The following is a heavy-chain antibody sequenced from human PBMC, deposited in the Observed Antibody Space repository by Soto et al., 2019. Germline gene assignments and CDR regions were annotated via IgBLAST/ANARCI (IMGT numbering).Heavy chain of an antibody. CDR3: ARDSECSGSCWGNHYYYYGMDV. CDR2: ISAYNGNT. V-gene: IGHV1-18*04. J-gene: IGHJ6*04. Sequence: ASVKVSCKASGYTFTSYGISWVRQAPGQGLEWMGWISAYNGNTNYAQKLQGRVTMTTDTSTSTAYMELRSLRSDDTAVYYCARDSECSGSCWGNHYYYYGMDVCDKGTTRTVST. CDR1: GYTFTSYG. D-gene: IGHD1-26*01.